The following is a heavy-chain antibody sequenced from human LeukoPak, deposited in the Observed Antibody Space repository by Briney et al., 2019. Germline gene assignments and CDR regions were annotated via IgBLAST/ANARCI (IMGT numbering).Heavy chain of an antibody. CDR2: INKDGSVT. CDR3: VKVRGRARVGYFDY. CDR1: GFTFSRYW. D-gene: IGHD1-26*01. J-gene: IGHJ4*02. Sequence: PGGSLRLSCAASGFTFSRYWMHWVRQAPGKGLVWVSRINKDGSVTDYAESVKGRFSISRDNAKNTLYLQMNSLRVEDTAIYYCVKVRGRARVGYFDYWGQGTLVTVSS. V-gene: IGHV3-74*01.